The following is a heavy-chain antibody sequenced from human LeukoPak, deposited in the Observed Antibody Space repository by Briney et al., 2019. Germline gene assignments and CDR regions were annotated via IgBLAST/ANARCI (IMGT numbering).Heavy chain of an antibody. CDR1: GYSFTSYW. D-gene: IGHD2-2*01. Sequence: GESLKISCKGSGYSFTSYWIGWVRQMPGKGLEWMGIIYSGDSDTRYSPSFQGQVTISADKSISTAYLQWSSLKASDTAMYYCARRSYCSSTSCYSSYYYYYGMDVWGKGTTVTVSS. J-gene: IGHJ6*04. CDR2: IYSGDSDT. CDR3: ARRSYCSSTSCYSSYYYYYGMDV. V-gene: IGHV5-51*01.